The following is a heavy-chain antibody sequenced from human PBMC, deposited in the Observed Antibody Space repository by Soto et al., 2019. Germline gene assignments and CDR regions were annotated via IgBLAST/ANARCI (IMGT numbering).Heavy chain of an antibody. CDR1: GYTFTKFY. V-gene: IGHV1-2*02. D-gene: IGHD3-9*01. CDR2: INPNTGAT. Sequence: AAVKVSCKASGYTFTKFYIHWVRQAPGQGLDCMGWINPNTGATNYAQAFQGRVTMTSDTSINTAYMMLSSLRSDDTALLYCATQDSAGYCCTSVDISGQGAMVAV. J-gene: IGHJ3*02. CDR3: ATQDSAGYCCTSVDI.